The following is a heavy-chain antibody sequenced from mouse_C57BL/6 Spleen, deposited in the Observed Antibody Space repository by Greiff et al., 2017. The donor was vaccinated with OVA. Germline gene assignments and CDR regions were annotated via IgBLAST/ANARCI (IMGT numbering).Heavy chain of an antibody. Sequence: VQLQQSGAELMKPGASVKLSCKATGYTFTGYWIEWVKQRPGHGLEWIGEILPGSGSTNYTEKFKGKATFTADTSSNTAYMQLSSLTTEDSAIYYCARPLAMDYWGQGTSVTVSS. CDR3: ARPLAMDY. CDR1: GYTFTGYW. V-gene: IGHV1-9*01. J-gene: IGHJ4*01. CDR2: ILPGSGST.